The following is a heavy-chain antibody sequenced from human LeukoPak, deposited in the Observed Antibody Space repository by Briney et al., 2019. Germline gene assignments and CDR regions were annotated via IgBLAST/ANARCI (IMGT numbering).Heavy chain of an antibody. CDR3: AREFGDTVY. CDR2: IIPILGIA. V-gene: IGHV1-69*04. CDR1: GYTFTSYG. Sequence: SVKVSCKASGYTFTSYGISWVRQAPGQGLEWMGRIIPILGIANYAQKFQGRVTITADKSTSTAYMELSSLRSEDTAVYYCAREFGDTVYWGQGTLVTVSS. J-gene: IGHJ4*02. D-gene: IGHD3-10*01.